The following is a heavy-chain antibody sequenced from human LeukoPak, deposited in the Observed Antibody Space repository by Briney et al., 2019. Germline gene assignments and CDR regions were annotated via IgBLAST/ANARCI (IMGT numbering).Heavy chain of an antibody. V-gene: IGHV3-74*01. CDR2: INRDGSTI. Sequence: QPGGSLRLSCAASGLTFSSYWMHWVRQAPGKGLVWVSRINRDGSTITYADSVKGRFTVSRDNTKNTLYLQMNSLRAEDTAVYYCARDYTYGFDQWGQGTLVTVSS. CDR3: ARDYTYGFDQ. D-gene: IGHD5-18*01. J-gene: IGHJ4*02. CDR1: GLTFSSYW.